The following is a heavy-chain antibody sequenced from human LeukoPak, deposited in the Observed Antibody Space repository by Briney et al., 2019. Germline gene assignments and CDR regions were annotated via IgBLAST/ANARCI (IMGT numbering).Heavy chain of an antibody. CDR1: GFTFSSYT. D-gene: IGHD3-9*01. CDR3: ARSEYYDILTSKYR. CDR2: INSDGSST. J-gene: IGHJ5*02. Sequence: GGSLRLSCAASGFTFSSYTMHWVRQAPGKGLVWVSRINSDGSSTSYADSVKGRFTISRDNAKNTLYLQMNSLRAEDTAVYYCARSEYYDILTSKYRWGQGTLVTVSS. V-gene: IGHV3-74*01.